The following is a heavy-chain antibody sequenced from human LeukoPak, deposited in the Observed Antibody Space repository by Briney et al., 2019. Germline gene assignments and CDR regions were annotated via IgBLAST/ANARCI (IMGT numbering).Heavy chain of an antibody. V-gene: IGHV4-61*01. CDR2: IYYGGSS. J-gene: IGHJ4*02. CDR3: ARVYRADRVIVV. CDR1: GGSVSTCSYC. Sequence: PSETLSLTCSVSGGSVSTCSYCWSWIRQPPGKGLECIWYIYYGGSSNYNPSLKSRVTISEDTSKNQFSLKLTSVTTADTGFYYCARVYRADRVIVVWGQGTLVTVSS. D-gene: IGHD2-21*01.